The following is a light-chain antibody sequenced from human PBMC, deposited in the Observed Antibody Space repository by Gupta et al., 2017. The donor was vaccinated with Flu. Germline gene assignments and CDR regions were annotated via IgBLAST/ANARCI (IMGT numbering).Light chain of an antibody. Sequence: NYKVDWYQQRPGKGPRFVMRVGTGGIVGSKGDGIPDRFSVLGSGLNRYLTIKNIQEEDESDYHCGADHGSGSNFVSFGGGTKLTVL. CDR3: GADHGSGSNFVS. CDR1: NYK. CDR2: VGTGGIVG. V-gene: IGLV9-49*01. J-gene: IGLJ2*01.